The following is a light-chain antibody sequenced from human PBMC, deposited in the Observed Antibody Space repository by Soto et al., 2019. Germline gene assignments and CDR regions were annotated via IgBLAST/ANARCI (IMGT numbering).Light chain of an antibody. CDR1: QSVSNN. CDR2: AAS. V-gene: IGKV3-15*01. J-gene: IGKJ1*01. Sequence: EIVLTPSPGTLSLSPVERATLSCRASQSVSNNLAWYQQTPGQAPRLLIYAASSRATGIPARFSGSGSGTEFTPTISSLQSEDFAVYYCQQYNNWPPRTFGQGTKVDI. CDR3: QQYNNWPPRT.